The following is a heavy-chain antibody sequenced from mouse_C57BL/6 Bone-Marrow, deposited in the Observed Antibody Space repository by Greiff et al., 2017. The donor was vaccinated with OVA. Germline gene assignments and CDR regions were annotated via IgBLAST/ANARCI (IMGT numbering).Heavy chain of an antibody. CDR2: INPNNGGT. J-gene: IGHJ2*01. CDR1: GYTFTDYY. Sequence: EFQLQQSGPELVKPGASVKISCKASGYTFTDYYMNWVKQSHGKSLEWIGDINPNNGGTSYNQKFKGKATLTVDKSSSTAYMELRSLTSEDSAVYFCAGIWYLFDYWGQGTTLTVSS. V-gene: IGHV1-26*01. CDR3: AGIWYLFDY. D-gene: IGHD2-1*01.